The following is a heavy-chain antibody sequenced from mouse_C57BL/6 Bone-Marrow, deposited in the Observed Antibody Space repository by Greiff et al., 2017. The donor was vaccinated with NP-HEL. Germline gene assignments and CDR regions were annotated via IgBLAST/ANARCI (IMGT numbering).Heavy chain of an antibody. CDR2: IYPGNSDT. D-gene: IGHD1-1*01. CDR3: TSRDYYGSSPYWYFDV. V-gene: IGHV1-5*01. J-gene: IGHJ1*03. Sequence: EVQVVESGTVLARPGASVKMSCKTSGYTFTSYWMHWVKQRPGQGLEWIGAIYPGNSDTSYNQKFKGKAKLTAVTSASTAYMELSSLTNEDSAVYYCTSRDYYGSSPYWYFDVWGTGTTVTVSS. CDR1: GYTFTSYW.